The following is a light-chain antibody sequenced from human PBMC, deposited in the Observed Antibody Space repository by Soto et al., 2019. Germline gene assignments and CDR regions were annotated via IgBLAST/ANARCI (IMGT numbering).Light chain of an antibody. V-gene: IGLV2-23*02. CDR2: EVS. Sequence: QSVLTQPASVSGSPAQPITISCTGTSSDVGSYNLVSWYQQHPGKAPKLMIYEVSKRPSGVSNRFSGSKSGNTASLTISGLQAEDEADYYCCSYAGSSTFLYVFGTGTKVTVL. CDR3: CSYAGSSTFLYV. CDR1: SSDVGSYNL. J-gene: IGLJ1*01.